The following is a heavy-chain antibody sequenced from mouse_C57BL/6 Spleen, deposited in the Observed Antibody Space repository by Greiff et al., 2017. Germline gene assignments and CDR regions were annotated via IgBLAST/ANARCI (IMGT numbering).Heavy chain of an antibody. V-gene: IGHV1-64*01. J-gene: IGHJ2*01. D-gene: IGHD2-1*01. Sequence: VQLQQPGAELVKPGASVKLSCKASGYTFTSYWMHWVKQRPGQGLEWIGMIHPKSGSTNYNEKFKSKATLTVDKSSSTAYMQLSSLTSEDSAFYYCARSNYGNYFDYWGQGTALTVSS. CDR1: GYTFTSYW. CDR2: IHPKSGST. CDR3: ARSNYGNYFDY.